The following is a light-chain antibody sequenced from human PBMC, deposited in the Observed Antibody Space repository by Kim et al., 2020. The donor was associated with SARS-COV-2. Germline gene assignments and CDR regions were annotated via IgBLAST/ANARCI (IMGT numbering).Light chain of an antibody. V-gene: IGKV3-11*01. CDR2: DAS. Sequence: EIVLTQSPATLSLSPGERATLSCRASQSVSRYLAWYQQRPGQAPRLLIYDASNSATGIPARFSGSGSGTDFTLTISGLEPEDFAVYFCQQRSHWVTFGGGTKVDIK. CDR1: QSVSRY. J-gene: IGKJ4*01. CDR3: QQRSHWVT.